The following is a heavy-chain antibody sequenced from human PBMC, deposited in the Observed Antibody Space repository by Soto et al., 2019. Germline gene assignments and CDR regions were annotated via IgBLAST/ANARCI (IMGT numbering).Heavy chain of an antibody. Sequence: PSETLSLTCAVYGGSFSGYYWSWIRQPPGKGLEWIGEINHSGSTNYNPSLKSRVTISVDTSKNQFSLKLNSVTAADTAVYYCARGAGYSSSWPFDPWGQGTLVTVSS. CDR3: ARGAGYSSSWPFDP. D-gene: IGHD6-13*01. CDR2: INHSGST. CDR1: GGSFSGYY. J-gene: IGHJ5*02. V-gene: IGHV4-34*01.